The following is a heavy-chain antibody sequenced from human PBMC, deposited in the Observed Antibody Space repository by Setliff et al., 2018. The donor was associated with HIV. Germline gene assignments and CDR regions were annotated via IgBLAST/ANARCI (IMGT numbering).Heavy chain of an antibody. CDR1: GFTFSDYS. D-gene: IGHD2-2*01. Sequence: GGSLRLSCAASGFTFSDYSMNWVRQAPGKGLEWVSFIGGRFDTYYADSVKGRFTISRDNAKNSLYLQMNSLGAEDTAVYYCARGRRVSSNYYYYYYMDVWGKGTTVTVSS. V-gene: IGHV3-21*04. CDR3: ARGRRVSSNYYYYYYMDV. J-gene: IGHJ6*03. CDR2: IGGRFDT.